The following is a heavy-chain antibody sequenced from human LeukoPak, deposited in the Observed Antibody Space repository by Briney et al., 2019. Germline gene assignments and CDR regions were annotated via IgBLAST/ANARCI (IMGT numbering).Heavy chain of an antibody. V-gene: IGHV3-21*04. D-gene: IGHD3-22*01. CDR1: GFTFSSYS. J-gene: IGHJ4*02. CDR3: AKGPDRNYYFDY. Sequence: GGSLRLSCAASGFTFSSYSMNWVRQAPGKGLEWVSSISSSSSYIYYADSVKGRFTISRDNAKNSLYLQMNSLRAEDTAVYYCAKGPDRNYYFDYWGQGTLVTVSS. CDR2: ISSSSSYI.